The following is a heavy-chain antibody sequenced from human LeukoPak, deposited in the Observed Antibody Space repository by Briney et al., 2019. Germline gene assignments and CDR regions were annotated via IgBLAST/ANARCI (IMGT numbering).Heavy chain of an antibody. CDR1: GGSISSYY. CDR2: IYYSGST. V-gene: IGHV4-59*01. CDR3: ARGNYDSSGYYLRRVSSFDY. D-gene: IGHD3-22*01. J-gene: IGHJ4*02. Sequence: KPSETLSLTCTVSGGSISSYYWSWIRQPPGKGLEWIGYIYYSGSTNYNPSLKSRVTISVDTSKNQSSLKLSSVTAADTAVYYCARGNYDSSGYYLRRVSSFDYWGQGTLVTVSS.